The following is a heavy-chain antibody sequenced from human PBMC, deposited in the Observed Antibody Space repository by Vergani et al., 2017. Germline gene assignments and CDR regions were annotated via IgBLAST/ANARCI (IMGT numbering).Heavy chain of an antibody. J-gene: IGHJ4*02. CDR3: KIEGITMIVVDSTFDY. V-gene: IGHV3-11*01. CDR1: GFTFSDYY. D-gene: IGHD3-22*01. CDR2: ISSSGSTI. Sequence: VQLVESGGVVVQPGGSLRLSCAASGFTFSDYYMSWIRQAPGKGLEWVSYISSSGSTIYYADSVKGRFTISRDNAKNALYLQINSMRAEDTAVYYCKIEGITMIVVDSTFDYWGQGTLVTVSS.